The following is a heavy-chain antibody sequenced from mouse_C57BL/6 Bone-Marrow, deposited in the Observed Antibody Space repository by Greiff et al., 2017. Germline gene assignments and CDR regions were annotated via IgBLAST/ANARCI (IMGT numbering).Heavy chain of an antibody. Sequence: EVQVVESGPELVKPGDSVKISCKASGYSFTGYFMNWVMQSHGKSLEWIGRINPYNGDTFYNQKFKGKATLTVDKSSSTAHMELRSLTSEDSAVXYCARSGGYSPYWYFDVWGTGTTVTVSS. D-gene: IGHD2-3*01. V-gene: IGHV1-20*01. CDR3: ARSGGYSPYWYFDV. CDR1: GYSFTGYF. J-gene: IGHJ1*03. CDR2: INPYNGDT.